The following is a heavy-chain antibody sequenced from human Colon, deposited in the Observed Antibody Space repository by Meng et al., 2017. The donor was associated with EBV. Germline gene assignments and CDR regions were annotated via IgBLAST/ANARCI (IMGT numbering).Heavy chain of an antibody. CDR3: VRDTRRGGGWFDP. J-gene: IGHJ5*02. V-gene: IGHV4-30-2*01. D-gene: IGHD3-10*01. Sequence: HDPASDLTRSSPTLSSTALFPTNSTTVVLDSWPCTRHPPGTGLECFSYIYHGVNIYYPTSLRSPVTISVDKSRNQFSLKLTSFSAADTAVYYSVRDTRRGGGWFDPWGQGTLVFFSS. CDR1: TNSTTVVLDS. CDR2: IYHGVNI.